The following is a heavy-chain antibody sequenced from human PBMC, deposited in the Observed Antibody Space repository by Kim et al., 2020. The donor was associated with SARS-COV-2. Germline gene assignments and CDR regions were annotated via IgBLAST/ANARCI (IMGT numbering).Heavy chain of an antibody. CDR3: ARDSGGYDVFYAFDI. CDR1: GFTVSSNY. J-gene: IGHJ3*02. D-gene: IGHD5-12*01. CDR2: IYSGGST. Sequence: GGSLRLSCAASGFTVSSNYMRWVRQAPGKGLEWVSVIYSGGSTYYADFVKGRFFITIDNSKNTLYLQMNSLRAEDTAVYYCARDSGGYDVFYAFDIWGKG. V-gene: IGHV3-53*01.